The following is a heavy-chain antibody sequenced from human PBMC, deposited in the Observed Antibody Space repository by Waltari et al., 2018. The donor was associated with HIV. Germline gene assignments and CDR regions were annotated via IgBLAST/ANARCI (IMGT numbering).Heavy chain of an antibody. CDR1: GFTFSNYW. Sequence: EVQLVESGGGLVQPGGSLRLSCAASGFTFSNYWMSWVRQAPGKGGELVANIKQDGSEKYYVDSVKGRFTISRENDKNSVDLKMNRLRAEDTAVEYCARDGGRRGPGGYWGQGTLGTVSS. J-gene: IGHJ4*02. CDR2: IKQDGSEK. V-gene: IGHV3-7*01. D-gene: IGHD1-26*01. CDR3: ARDGGRRGPGGY.